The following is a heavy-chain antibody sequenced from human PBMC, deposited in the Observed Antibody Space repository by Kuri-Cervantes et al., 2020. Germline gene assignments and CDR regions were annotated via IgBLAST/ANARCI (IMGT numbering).Heavy chain of an antibody. J-gene: IGHJ4*02. CDR2: IHQLGSYG. CDR1: GFTFSNYW. V-gene: IGHV3-7*05. Sequence: LSLTCVGSGFTFSNYWMTWVRQAPGKGLEWVANIHQLGSYGNYADSVQGRFTISRDNSKNSLYLQMNSLRTEDTALYYCAKGGGEIAAAGLFDYWGQGTLVTVSS. CDR3: AKGGGEIAAAGLFDY. D-gene: IGHD6-13*01.